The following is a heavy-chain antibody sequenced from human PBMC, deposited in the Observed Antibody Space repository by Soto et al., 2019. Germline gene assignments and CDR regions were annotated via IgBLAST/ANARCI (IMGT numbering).Heavy chain of an antibody. J-gene: IGHJ6*03. D-gene: IGHD1-1*01. Sequence: PGGSLRLSCAASGFTFSSYWMSWVRQAPGKGLEWVANIKQDGSEKFYVDSLKGRFTISRDNAKNSVYLLMNSLRADDTAVYYCARGKDGRRAGTYYFDMDVWGKGTTVTVSS. CDR3: ARGKDGRRAGTYYFDMDV. CDR2: IKQDGSEK. V-gene: IGHV3-7*01. CDR1: GFTFSSYW.